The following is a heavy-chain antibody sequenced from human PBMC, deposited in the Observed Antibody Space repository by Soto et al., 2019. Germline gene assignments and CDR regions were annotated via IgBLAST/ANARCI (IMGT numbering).Heavy chain of an antibody. J-gene: IGHJ4*02. CDR1: GFTFSSYW. D-gene: IGHD2-21*02. CDR2: INSDGSST. CDR3: ARGRGYGGNSRGVDY. Sequence: EVQLMESGGGLVQPGGSLRLSCAASGFTFSSYWMHWVRQAPGKGLVWVSRINSDGSSTSYADSVKGRFTISRDNAKNTLYLQMNSLRAEDTAVYYCARGRGYGGNSRGVDYWGQGTLVTVSS. V-gene: IGHV3-74*01.